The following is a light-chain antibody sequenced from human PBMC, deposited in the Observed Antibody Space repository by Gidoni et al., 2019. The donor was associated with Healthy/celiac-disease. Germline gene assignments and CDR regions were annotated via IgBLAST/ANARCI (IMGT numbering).Light chain of an antibody. CDR3: QKYNSYPWT. Sequence: DIQMTQSPSTLSASVGDRVTITCRASQSISSWLAWYQQKPGKAPKLLIYDASSLESGVPSRFSGSGSGTEFTLTISSLQPDDFATYYCQKYNSYPWTFXQXTKVEIK. V-gene: IGKV1-5*01. J-gene: IGKJ1*01. CDR1: QSISSW. CDR2: DAS.